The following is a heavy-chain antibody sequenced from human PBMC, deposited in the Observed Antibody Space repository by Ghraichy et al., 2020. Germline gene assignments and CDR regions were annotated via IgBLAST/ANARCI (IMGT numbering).Heavy chain of an antibody. CDR3: AKQTFYYDSSGYFEAHYFDY. D-gene: IGHD3-22*01. CDR1: GFTFSSYA. J-gene: IGHJ4*02. Sequence: GGSLRLSCAASGFTFSSYAMSWVRQAPGKGLEWVSAISGSGDSTYYADSLKGRFTISRDNSKNTLYLQMNSLRVEDTAVYYCAKQTFYYDSSGYFEAHYFDYWGQGTLVTVTS. CDR2: ISGSGDST. V-gene: IGHV3-23*01.